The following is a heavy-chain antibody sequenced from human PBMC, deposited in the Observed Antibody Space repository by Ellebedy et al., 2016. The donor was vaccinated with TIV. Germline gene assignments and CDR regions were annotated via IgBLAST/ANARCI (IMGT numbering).Heavy chain of an antibody. D-gene: IGHD5-24*01. V-gene: IGHV3-53*01. Sequence: GESLKISCAASGFTVSSNYMSWVRQAPGKGLEWVSVISSGGSTYYADAVKGRFTISRDNSKNTLYLHMNSLSAEDTAVYYSTRPWVEMATIGDAFDIWGQGTMVTVSS. CDR3: TRPWVEMATIGDAFDI. J-gene: IGHJ3*02. CDR1: GFTVSSNY. CDR2: ISSGGST.